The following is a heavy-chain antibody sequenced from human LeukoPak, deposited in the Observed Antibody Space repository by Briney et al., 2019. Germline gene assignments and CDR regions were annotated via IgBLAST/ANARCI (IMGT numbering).Heavy chain of an antibody. D-gene: IGHD3-9*01. CDR2: IYTSGST. Sequence: SETLSLTCAVSGYSISSGYYWGWIRQPAGKGLEWIGRIYTSGSTNYNPSLKSRVTMSVDTSKNQFSLKLSSVTAADTAVYYCARDRERYFDWLLDVWFDPWGQGTLVTVSS. CDR3: ARDRERYFDWLLDVWFDP. J-gene: IGHJ5*02. V-gene: IGHV4-4*07. CDR1: GYSISSGYY.